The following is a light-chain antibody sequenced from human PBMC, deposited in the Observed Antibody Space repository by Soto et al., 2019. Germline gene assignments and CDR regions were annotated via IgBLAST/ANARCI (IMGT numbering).Light chain of an antibody. CDR3: ADWDNSLSGVV. CDR2: SNN. J-gene: IGLJ2*01. V-gene: IGLV1-44*01. CDR1: SSNIGTKT. Sequence: QSVLTQPPTASGIPGQRVTISCSGSSSNIGTKTVNWYQQLPGTAPKLLIYSNNQRPSGVPDRFSGSKSGTSASLAISGLQSEDEADYYCADWDNSLSGVVFGGGTQLTVL.